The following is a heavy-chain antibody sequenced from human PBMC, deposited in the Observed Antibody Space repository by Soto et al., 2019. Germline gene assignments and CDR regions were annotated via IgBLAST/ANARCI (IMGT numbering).Heavy chain of an antibody. V-gene: IGHV4-31*03. CDR2: IYASGST. D-gene: IGHD2-15*01. Sequence: QVQLQESGPGLVKPSQTLSLTCTVSGGSISSGGYYWSWIRQHPGKGLEGSGYIYASGSTYYNPSLKSRVTISEDTSKNQFSLKLSAVTAADTAVYYCARVVVVAANLSFDDWGQGTLVTVSS. CDR3: ARVVVVAANLSFDD. CDR1: GGSISSGGYY. J-gene: IGHJ4*02.